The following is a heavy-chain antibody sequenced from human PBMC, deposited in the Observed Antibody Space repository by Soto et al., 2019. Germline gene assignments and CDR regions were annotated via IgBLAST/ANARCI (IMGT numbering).Heavy chain of an antibody. CDR3: AKDGVNWGWGVHGMGV. V-gene: IGHV3-23*01. Sequence: GGCSGRFCAASGIIFSSYPINWVRQAPGRGLEWVSSISGSGDSTYYADSVKGRFTISRDNSKNTLYLQMNSLRAEDTAVYYCAKDGVNWGWGVHGMGVWRQVTTFT. CDR2: ISGSGDST. J-gene: IGHJ6*02. CDR1: GIIFSSYP. D-gene: IGHD7-27*01.